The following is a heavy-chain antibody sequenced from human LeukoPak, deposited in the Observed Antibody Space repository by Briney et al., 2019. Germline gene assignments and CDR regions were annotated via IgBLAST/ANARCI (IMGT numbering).Heavy chain of an antibody. V-gene: IGHV1-2*02. Sequence: GASVKVSCKASGYTFTNYYMHWVRQAPGLRFEWMGWINPKSGGTSYPQKFQGRLTMTRDTSISTAYMELSRLRSDDTAVYYCVPSANYYYFDYWGQGTLVTVSS. J-gene: IGHJ4*02. D-gene: IGHD4/OR15-4a*01. CDR2: INPKSGGT. CDR1: GYTFTNYY. CDR3: VPSANYYYFDY.